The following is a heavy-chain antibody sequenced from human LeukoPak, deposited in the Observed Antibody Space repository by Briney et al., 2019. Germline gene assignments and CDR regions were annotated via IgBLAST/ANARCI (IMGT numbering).Heavy chain of an antibody. D-gene: IGHD3-22*01. V-gene: IGHV4-59*08. J-gene: IGHJ5*02. CDR2: IYYSGST. Sequence: PSETLSLTCTVSGGSISSYYWSWIRQPPGKGLDWIGYIYYSGSTNYNPSLKSRVTISVDTSKNQFSLKLSSVTAADTAVYYCARAGSSGYYVGVWFDPWGQGALVTVSS. CDR1: GGSISSYY. CDR3: ARAGSSGYYVGVWFDP.